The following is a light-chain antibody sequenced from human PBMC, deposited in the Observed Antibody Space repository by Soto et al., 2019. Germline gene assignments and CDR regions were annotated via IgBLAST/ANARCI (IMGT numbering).Light chain of an antibody. CDR1: SSDVGSYSL. CDR2: EGS. Sequence: QSVLTQPASVSGSPGQSITISCTGTSSDVGSYSLVSWYQQPPGKAPKRMIYEGSERPSGVSNRFSGSKSDNTAYLTISGLQAEDEADYYCCSYASSGTWVFGGGTKLTVL. J-gene: IGLJ3*02. V-gene: IGLV2-23*01. CDR3: CSYASSGTWV.